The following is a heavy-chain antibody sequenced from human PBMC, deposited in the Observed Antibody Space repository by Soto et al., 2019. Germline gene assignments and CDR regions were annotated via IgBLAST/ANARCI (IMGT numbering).Heavy chain of an antibody. V-gene: IGHV1-18*01. CDR1: GYAFTSWR. J-gene: IGHJ4*02. Sequence: QVQMVQSGAEVKKPGASVKVSCKTSGYAFTSWRINWMRQAPGQRFEWIGWVNPSNDKTNYAQNFQGRVTMTTDSSTGTAYMELRSLGFGDTAVYYCAREDTSSGYWGQGTLVTVSS. CDR3: AREDTSSGY. D-gene: IGHD6-6*01. CDR2: VNPSNDKT.